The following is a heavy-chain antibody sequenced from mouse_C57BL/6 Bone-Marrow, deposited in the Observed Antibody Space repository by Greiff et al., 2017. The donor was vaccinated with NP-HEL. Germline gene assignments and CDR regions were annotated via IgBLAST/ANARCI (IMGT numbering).Heavy chain of an antibody. D-gene: IGHD1-1*01. CDR3: ARWVVAHYFDY. V-gene: IGHV1-82*01. CDR1: GYAFSSSW. CDR2: IYPGDGDT. Sequence: QVQLQQSGPELVKPGASVKISCKASGYAFSSSWMNWVKQRPGKGLEWIGRIYPGDGDTNYNGKFKGKATLTADKSSSTAYMQLSSLTSEDSAVYFCARWVVAHYFDYWGQGTTLTVSS. J-gene: IGHJ2*01.